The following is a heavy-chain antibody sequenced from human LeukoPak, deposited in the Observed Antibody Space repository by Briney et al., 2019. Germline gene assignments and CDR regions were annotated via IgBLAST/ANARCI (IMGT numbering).Heavy chain of an antibody. CDR3: ASVVGGSYRDAFDI. CDR1: GYSFTSYW. J-gene: IGHJ3*02. V-gene: IGHV5-51*01. D-gene: IGHD1-26*01. Sequence: RGASLKISCRGSGYSFTSYWIGWVRPMPGKGLEWMGIIYPGDSDTRYSPSFQGQVTISADKYISTAYLQWSSLKASDTAMYYCASVVGGSYRDAFDIWGQGTMVTVSS. CDR2: IYPGDSDT.